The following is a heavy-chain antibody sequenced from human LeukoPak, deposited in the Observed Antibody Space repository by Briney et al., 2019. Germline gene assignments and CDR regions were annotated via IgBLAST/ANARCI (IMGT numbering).Heavy chain of an antibody. D-gene: IGHD6-13*01. CDR1: GYTFTSYD. Sequence: SVKVSCKASGYTFTSYDINWVRQAPGQGLEWMGGIIPIFGTANYAQKFQGRVTITADESTSTAYMELSSLRSEDTAVYYCARMGIAAAGYPPWGQGTLVTVSS. V-gene: IGHV1-69*13. CDR3: ARMGIAAAGYPP. J-gene: IGHJ5*02. CDR2: IIPIFGTA.